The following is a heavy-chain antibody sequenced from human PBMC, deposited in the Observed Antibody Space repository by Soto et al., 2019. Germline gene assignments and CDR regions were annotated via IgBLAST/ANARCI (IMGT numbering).Heavy chain of an antibody. Sequence: PGGSLRLSCAASGLTFNDAWMFWVRQAPGKGLEWVGRIKGKTDGGTTDYAAPVKGRFTISRDDSKNTVFLQMNSLKTEDTAVYYCTTRTFYYDSSGYYCTYWGQGTLVTVSS. CDR1: GLTFNDAW. V-gene: IGHV3-15*01. CDR3: TTRTFYYDSSGYYCTY. D-gene: IGHD3-22*01. J-gene: IGHJ4*02. CDR2: IKGKTDGGTT.